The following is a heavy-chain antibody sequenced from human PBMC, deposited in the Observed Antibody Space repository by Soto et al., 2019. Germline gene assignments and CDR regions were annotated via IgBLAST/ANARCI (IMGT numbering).Heavy chain of an antibody. V-gene: IGHV3-23*01. CDR2: ISGSGGHT. J-gene: IGHJ4*02. CDR3: AKDGTYSSSWPYYFDH. D-gene: IGHD6-13*01. Sequence: EVQLLESGGGLVQPGGSMRLSCAGSGFTFSTYTMTWLRQAPVEGLEWVSSISGSGGHTYYADSVKGRLIVSRDNSKNTLDLQMNSLRAEDTAVYYCAKDGTYSSSWPYYFDHWGQGTLVTVSS. CDR1: GFTFSTYT.